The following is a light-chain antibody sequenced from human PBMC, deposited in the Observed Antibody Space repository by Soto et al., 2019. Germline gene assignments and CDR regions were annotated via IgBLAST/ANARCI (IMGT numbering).Light chain of an antibody. J-gene: IGKJ2*01. Sequence: IVMTQSPATLSVSPGERATLSCRASQSVSSNLAWYQQTPGQAPRVLIYGASTRATGIPARFTGSGSGTESTLTISSLQSEDFAVYYCQQYNSWPPYTFGQGTKLEIK. CDR3: QQYNSWPPYT. CDR2: GAS. V-gene: IGKV3-15*01. CDR1: QSVSSN.